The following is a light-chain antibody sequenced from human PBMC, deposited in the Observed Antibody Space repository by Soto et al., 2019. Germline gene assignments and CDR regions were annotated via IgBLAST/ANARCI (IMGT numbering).Light chain of an antibody. CDR3: QRYDSLRT. CDR2: GAS. Sequence: EIVLTHSPGTLALSPCERAALSSSASQSVRSNFLAWYQQKPGQAPRLLIYGASNRATGIPDRFSGSGSGTDFTLTITRLEPEDFAMYYCQRYDSLRTFGQGTKVDNK. J-gene: IGKJ1*01. CDR1: QSVRSNF. V-gene: IGKV3-20*01.